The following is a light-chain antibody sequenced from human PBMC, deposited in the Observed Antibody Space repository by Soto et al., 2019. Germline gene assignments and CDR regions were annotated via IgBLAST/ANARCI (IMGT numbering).Light chain of an antibody. CDR3: AAWDDSLNGYV. J-gene: IGLJ1*01. V-gene: IGLV1-44*01. CDR1: SSNIGTKT. Sequence: QSVLTQPPSASGTPGQRVTISCSGSSSNIGTKTVNWYQQHPGTAPKLLIYSNNQRPSGVPDRFSASKSGTSASLAISGLQSEDEADYYCAAWDDSLNGYVFGTGTKVTVL. CDR2: SNN.